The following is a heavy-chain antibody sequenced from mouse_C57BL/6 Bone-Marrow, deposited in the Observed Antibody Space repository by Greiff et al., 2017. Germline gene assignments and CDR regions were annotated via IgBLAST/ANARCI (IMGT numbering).Heavy chain of an antibody. V-gene: IGHV1-81*01. J-gene: IGHJ2*01. CDR3: ARYGSRYFDY. CDR2: IYPGSGNT. Sequence: LVESGAELVRPGASVKLSCKASGYTFTSYCISWVKQRTGQGLEWIGEIYPGSGNTYYNEKFKGKATLTADKSSSTAYMELRSLTSEDSAVYFCARYGSRYFDYWGQGTTLTVSS. CDR1: GYTFTSYC. D-gene: IGHD1-1*01.